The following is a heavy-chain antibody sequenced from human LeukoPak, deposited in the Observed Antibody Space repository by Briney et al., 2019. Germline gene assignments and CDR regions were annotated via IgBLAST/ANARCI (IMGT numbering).Heavy chain of an antibody. V-gene: IGHV3-30*18. Sequence: PGRSLRLSCAASGFTFSSYGMHWVRQAPGKGLEWVAVISYDGSNKYYADSVKGRFTISRDNFKNTLYLQMNSLRAEDTAVYYCAKPPWDYYDSSGYYFDYWGQGTLVTVSS. CDR3: AKPPWDYYDSSGYYFDY. D-gene: IGHD3-22*01. CDR2: ISYDGSNK. J-gene: IGHJ4*02. CDR1: GFTFSSYG.